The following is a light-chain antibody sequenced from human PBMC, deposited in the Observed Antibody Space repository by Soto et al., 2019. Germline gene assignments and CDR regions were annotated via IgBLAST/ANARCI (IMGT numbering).Light chain of an antibody. CDR3: CSYAGSSTLGV. CDR1: SSDVGSYNL. CDR2: EGS. J-gene: IGLJ2*01. Sequence: QSALTQPASVSGSPGQSITISCTGTSSDVGSYNLVSWYQQHPGKAPKLMIYEGSKRPSGVSNRFSGSKSGNMASLTISGLQAEDEADYYCCSYAGSSTLGVFGGGTKLIVL. V-gene: IGLV2-23*01.